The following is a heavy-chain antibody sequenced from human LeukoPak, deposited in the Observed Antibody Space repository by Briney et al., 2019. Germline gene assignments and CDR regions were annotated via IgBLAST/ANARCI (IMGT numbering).Heavy chain of an antibody. CDR1: GFTFSSYA. J-gene: IGHJ4*02. Sequence: GGSLRLPCAASGFTFSSYAMHWVRQAPGKGLEWVAVISYDGSNKYYADSVKGRFTISRDNSKNTLYLQMNSLRAEDTAVYYCAREGIAAAYSYFDYWGQGTLVTVSS. V-gene: IGHV3-30*04. CDR2: ISYDGSNK. CDR3: AREGIAAAYSYFDY. D-gene: IGHD6-13*01.